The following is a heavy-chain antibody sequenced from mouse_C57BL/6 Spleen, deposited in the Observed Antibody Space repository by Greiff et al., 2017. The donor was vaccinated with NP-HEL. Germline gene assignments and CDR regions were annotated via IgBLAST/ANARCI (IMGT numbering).Heavy chain of an antibody. D-gene: IGHD2-1*01. V-gene: IGHV1-85*01. Sequence: VQLQQSGPELVKPGASVKLSCKASGYTFTSYDINWVKQRPGQGLEWIGWIYPRDGSTKYNEKFKGKATLTVDTSSSTAYMELHSLTSEDSAVYFCARDGNYVRFAYWGQGTLVTVSA. CDR3: ARDGNYVRFAY. CDR1: GYTFTSYD. J-gene: IGHJ3*01. CDR2: IYPRDGST.